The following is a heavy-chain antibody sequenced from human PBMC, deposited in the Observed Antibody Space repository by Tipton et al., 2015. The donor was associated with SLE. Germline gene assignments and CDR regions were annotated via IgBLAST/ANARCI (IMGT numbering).Heavy chain of an antibody. J-gene: IGHJ4*02. Sequence: LSLTCAASGFTFSSYAMSWVRQAPGKGLEWVSAISGSGGSTYYADSVKGRFTISRDNSKNTLYLQMNSLRAEDTAVYYCAREGIAAAAVDYWGQGTLVTVSS. D-gene: IGHD6-13*01. CDR3: AREGIAAAAVDY. CDR2: ISGSGGST. CDR1: GFTFSSYA. V-gene: IGHV3-23*01.